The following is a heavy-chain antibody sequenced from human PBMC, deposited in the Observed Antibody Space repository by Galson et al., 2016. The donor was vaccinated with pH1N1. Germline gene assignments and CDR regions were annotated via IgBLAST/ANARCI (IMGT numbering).Heavy chain of an antibody. CDR1: GSNLSELS. Sequence: SVKVSCKVSGSNLSELSMHWVRQAPGKGLEWMGGFDPENDEIVYAQKFQGRVTMAEDTSTDTAYMDLNSLRTDDTAVYYCATMVYGGNGYYWGRGTLVIGSS. V-gene: IGHV1-24*01. J-gene: IGHJ4*02. CDR2: FDPENDEI. CDR3: ATMVYGGNGYY. D-gene: IGHD4-23*01.